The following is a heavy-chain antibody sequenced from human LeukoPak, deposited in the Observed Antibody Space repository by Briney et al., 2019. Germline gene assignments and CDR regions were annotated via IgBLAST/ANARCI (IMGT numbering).Heavy chain of an antibody. CDR1: GGTFSSYA. CDR3: ARVSYESYFDY. Sequence: SVKVSCKASGGTFSSYAISWVRQAPGQGLEWVGRIIPILGIANYAQKFQGRVTITADKSTSTAYMELSSLRSEDTAVYYCARVSYESYFDYWGQGTLVTVSS. J-gene: IGHJ4*02. D-gene: IGHD5-12*01. CDR2: IIPILGIA. V-gene: IGHV1-69*04.